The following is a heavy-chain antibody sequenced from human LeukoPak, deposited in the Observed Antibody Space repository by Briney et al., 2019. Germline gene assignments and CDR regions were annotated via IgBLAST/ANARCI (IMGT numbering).Heavy chain of an antibody. D-gene: IGHD2-15*01. J-gene: IGHJ4*02. CDR2: LYSSGST. CDR1: GGSINNYY. CDR3: ARGALVVHFDY. V-gene: IGHV4-4*07. Sequence: SETLSLTCTVSGGSINNYYWNWIRQPAGKGLEWIGRLYSSGSTDYNPSLKSRVTISVDTSKNQFSLKLSSVTAADTAVYYCARGALVVHFDYWGQGTLVTVSS.